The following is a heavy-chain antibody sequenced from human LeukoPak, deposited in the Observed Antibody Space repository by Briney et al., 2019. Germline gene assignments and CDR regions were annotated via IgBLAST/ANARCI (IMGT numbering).Heavy chain of an antibody. V-gene: IGHV3-48*03. J-gene: IGHJ4*02. CDR2: ISNVGNTI. CDR1: GFTFSTYE. CDR3: VRESYVTMIIGDY. Sequence: GGSLRLSCAASGFTFSTYEMKWVRQAPGKGLEWVSFISNVGNTIYYADSVKGRFTISRDNAKNSLYLQMNSLRDEDTAVYYCVRESYVTMIIGDYWGQGALVTVSS. D-gene: IGHD3-22*01.